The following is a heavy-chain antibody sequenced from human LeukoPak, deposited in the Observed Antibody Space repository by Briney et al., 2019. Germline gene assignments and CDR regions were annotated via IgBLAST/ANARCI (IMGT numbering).Heavy chain of an antibody. J-gene: IGHJ3*02. CDR1: GYSISSGYH. CDR3: ARHDWTFDI. CDR2: IYRSGIT. Sequence: SETLSLTCLVSGYSISSGYHWGWIRQPPGKGLDWIGSIYRSGITYYNPSLKSRVTISVDTSKNQSSLKLSSVTAADTAVYYCARHDWTFDIWGQGTMVTASS. V-gene: IGHV4-38-2*01. D-gene: IGHD3-9*01.